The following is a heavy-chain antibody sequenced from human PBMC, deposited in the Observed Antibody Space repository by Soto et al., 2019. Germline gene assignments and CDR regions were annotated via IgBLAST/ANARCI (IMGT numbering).Heavy chain of an antibody. CDR2: IYYSGST. CDR1: GGSISSYY. D-gene: IGHD4-4*01. CDR3: ARHAPADYSNFPYNCFDP. V-gene: IGHV4-59*08. J-gene: IGHJ5*02. Sequence: SETLSLTCTVSGGSISSYYWSWIRQPPGKGLEWIGYIYYSGSTNYNPSLKSRVTISVDTSKNQFSLKLSSVTAADTAVYYCARHAPADYSNFPYNCFDPWGQGTMVT.